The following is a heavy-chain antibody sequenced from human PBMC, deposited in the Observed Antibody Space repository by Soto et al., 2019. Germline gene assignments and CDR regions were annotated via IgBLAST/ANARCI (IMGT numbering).Heavy chain of an antibody. CDR3: ARDDDYPDNGFDY. CDR2: ILNDASGH. D-gene: IGHD4-17*01. J-gene: IGHJ4*02. V-gene: IGHV3-33*01. Sequence: QVQLVESGGGVVQPGTSLRLSCAASGFTFSRHGMHWVRQTPGKGLEWLAVILNDASGHWYADSVKGRFTISRDNFENTLYLQMNGIRLEDTGMYYCARDDDYPDNGFDYWGQGTLVTVSS. CDR1: GFTFSRHG.